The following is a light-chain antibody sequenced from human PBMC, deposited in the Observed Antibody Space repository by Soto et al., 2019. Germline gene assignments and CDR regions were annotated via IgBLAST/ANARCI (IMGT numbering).Light chain of an antibody. V-gene: IGKV3-11*01. CDR2: DAS. CDR1: QSVSSY. J-gene: IGKJ4*01. CDR3: QQRSNCPLT. Sequence: EIVLTQSPATLSLSPGERATLSCRASQSVSSYLAWYQQKPGQAPRLLIYDASNRATGIPANFSGSGSGTDCTLTISSLEPEDFAVYYCQQRSNCPLTFGGGTKVEIK.